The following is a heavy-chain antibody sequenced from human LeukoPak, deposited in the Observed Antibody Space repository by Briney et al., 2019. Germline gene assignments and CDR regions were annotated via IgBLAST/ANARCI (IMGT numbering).Heavy chain of an antibody. D-gene: IGHD6-25*01. J-gene: IGHJ4*02. V-gene: IGHV3-48*03. CDR2: IDSGGSAT. CDR1: GFIFRNYE. Sequence: GGSLRLSCAASGFIFRNYEMNGGRHAPGEGLEGLSHIDSGGSATKYADSVRRRVTVSRDNGKTTLHLKMNGLSAEDTAVYFCAYRRAADNIDYWGQGTLVTVSS. CDR3: AYRRAADNIDY.